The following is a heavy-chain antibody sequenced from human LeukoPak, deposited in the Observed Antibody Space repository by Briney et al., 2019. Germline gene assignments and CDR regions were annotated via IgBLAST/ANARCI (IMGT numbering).Heavy chain of an antibody. V-gene: IGHV3-48*03. J-gene: IGHJ4*02. CDR3: ARDAIGITTYDTYFDN. CDR2: ISSSFDII. D-gene: IGHD3-22*01. CDR1: GFSFRDYE. Sequence: GGSLRLSCEASGFSFRDYEMNWVRQAPGKGLEWISYISSSFDIIYYADSVKDRFTISRDNAKNSLYLQMNSLRAEDMAVYYCARDAIGITTYDTYFDNWGQGTLVTVSS.